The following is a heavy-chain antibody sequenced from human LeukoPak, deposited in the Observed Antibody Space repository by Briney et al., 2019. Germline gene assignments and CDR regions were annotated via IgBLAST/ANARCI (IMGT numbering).Heavy chain of an antibody. CDR1: GFSLSYSGEG. J-gene: IGHJ4*02. CDR2: IYYSGST. D-gene: IGHD5-12*01. CDR3: ARGDWLPLPYAFDH. V-gene: IGHV4-61*08. Sequence: SGPTLVNPTQTLTLTCTFSGFSLSYSGEGVGWIRQPPGKGLEWIGYIYYSGSTNYNPSLKSRVRTSVDTSKKQFSLKLSSVTAADTAVYYCARGDWLPLPYAFDHWGQGTLVTVSS.